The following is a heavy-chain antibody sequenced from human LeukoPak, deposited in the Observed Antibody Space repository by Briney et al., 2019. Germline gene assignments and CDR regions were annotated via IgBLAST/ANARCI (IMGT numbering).Heavy chain of an antibody. D-gene: IGHD1-26*01. V-gene: IGHV5-51*01. Sequence: GESLKISCKGPGYNFNRYWIAWVRQMPGKGLEWMGIIYPGDSDTRYSPSFQGQVTFSADKSISTAYLHCNSLKASDTAMYYCARLKGGSGAPFDYWGQGTLVTVSS. CDR1: GYNFNRYW. CDR3: ARLKGGSGAPFDY. CDR2: IYPGDSDT. J-gene: IGHJ4*02.